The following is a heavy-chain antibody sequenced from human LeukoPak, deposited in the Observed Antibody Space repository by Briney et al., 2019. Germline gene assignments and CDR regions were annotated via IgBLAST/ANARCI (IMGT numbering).Heavy chain of an antibody. CDR1: GLIFSTYE. Sequence: GGSLRLSCVASGLIFSTYEMNWVRQAQGKGLEWLSYISSSGTTIYYSDSAKGRLTISRDHTDNGVFMQMNSLRAEDTAVYYCVRGGVGHSSNWFYPWGQGTLVTVSS. CDR2: ISSSGTTI. CDR3: VRGGVGHSSNWFYP. D-gene: IGHD3-10*01. V-gene: IGHV3-48*03. J-gene: IGHJ5*02.